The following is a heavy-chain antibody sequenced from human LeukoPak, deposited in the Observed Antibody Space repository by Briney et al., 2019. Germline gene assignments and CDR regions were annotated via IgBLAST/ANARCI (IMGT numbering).Heavy chain of an antibody. CDR3: ERHQYVSNGYPRGFDY. CDR1: GGSINSYF. J-gene: IGHJ4*02. V-gene: IGHV4-59*08. D-gene: IGHD3-22*01. Sequence: SETLSLTCTVSGGSINSYFWSWIRQPPGKGLEWIGYIYSSGATNYNPSLKSRVTISVDTSKNQFSLKLSSVTAADTAVYYCERHQYVSNGYPRGFDYWGQGTLVTVSS. CDR2: IYSSGAT.